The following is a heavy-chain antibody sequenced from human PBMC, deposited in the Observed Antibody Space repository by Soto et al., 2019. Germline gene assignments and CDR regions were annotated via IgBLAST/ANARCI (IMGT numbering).Heavy chain of an antibody. V-gene: IGHV1-69*01. J-gene: IGHJ4*02. D-gene: IGHD6-19*01. CDR2: IIPLFGTA. Sequence: QVQLEQSGAEVKQPGSSVRVSCKTSGGTFSTYAINWVRQAPGQGLEWMGAIIPLFGTADYSQKFQGRVTITADESTSTAYMEQSSLRSDDSAAYFCARPQGTYSSAYYYFDFWGQRTLVTVSS. CDR3: ARPQGTYSSAYYYFDF. CDR1: GGTFSTYA.